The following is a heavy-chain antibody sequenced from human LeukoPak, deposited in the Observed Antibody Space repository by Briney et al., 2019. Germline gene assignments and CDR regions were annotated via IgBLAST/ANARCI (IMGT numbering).Heavy chain of an antibody. V-gene: IGHV4-34*01. CDR1: GGSISSGGYS. Sequence: SETPSLTCAVSGGSISSGGYSWSWIRQPPGKGLEWIGEINHSGSTNYNPSLKSRVTISVDTSKNQFSLKLGSVTAADTAVYYCARGRGYQNWGQGTLVTVSS. CDR2: INHSGST. CDR3: ARGRGYQN. J-gene: IGHJ4*02. D-gene: IGHD5-18*01.